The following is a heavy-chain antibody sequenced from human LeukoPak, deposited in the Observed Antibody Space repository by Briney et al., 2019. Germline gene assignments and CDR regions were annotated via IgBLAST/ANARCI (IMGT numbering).Heavy chain of an antibody. D-gene: IGHD3-3*02. CDR2: ISYDGSNK. J-gene: IGHJ4*02. CDR1: GFTFSSYA. Sequence: GGSLRLSCAASGFTFSSYAMHWVRQAPGKGLEWVAVISYDGSNKYYADSVKGRFTISRDNSKNTLYLQMNSLRAEDTAVYYCARVGILFRFDYGAQGTLVTVSS. CDR3: ARVGILFRFDY. V-gene: IGHV3-30-3*01.